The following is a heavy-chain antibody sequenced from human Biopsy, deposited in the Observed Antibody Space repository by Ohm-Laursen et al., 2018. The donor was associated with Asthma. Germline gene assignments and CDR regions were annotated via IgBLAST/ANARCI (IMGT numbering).Heavy chain of an antibody. CDR1: GGSINIGDYY. Sequence: SDTLSLTCTVSGGSINIGDYYWSWIRQLPVRGLEWIGYIYYSGSTYYNPSLKSRVSISLDTSKNQFSLSLTSVTAADTAVYYCARTTYGDDGFDPWGQGTTVRVSS. CDR2: IYYSGST. J-gene: IGHJ6*02. CDR3: ARTTYGDDGFDP. D-gene: IGHD4-17*01. V-gene: IGHV4-31*03.